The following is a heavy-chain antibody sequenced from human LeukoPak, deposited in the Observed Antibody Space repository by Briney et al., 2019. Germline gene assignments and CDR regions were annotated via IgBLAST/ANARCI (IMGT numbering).Heavy chain of an antibody. CDR2: IYHSGST. J-gene: IGHJ4*02. CDR3: ARGTVDTAMASPFDY. D-gene: IGHD5-18*01. Sequence: KTSETLSLTCAVSGYSISSGYYWGWIRQPPGKGLEWIGSIYHSGSTYYNPSLKSRATISVDTSKNQFSLKLSSVTAADTAVYYCARGTVDTAMASPFDYWGQGTLVTVSS. CDR1: GYSISSGYY. V-gene: IGHV4-38-2*01.